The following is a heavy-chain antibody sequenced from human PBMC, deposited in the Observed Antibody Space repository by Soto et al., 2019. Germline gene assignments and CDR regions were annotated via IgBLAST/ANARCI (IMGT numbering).Heavy chain of an antibody. CDR3: ARDPILTGYYMAYFDY. J-gene: IGHJ4*02. V-gene: IGHV3-30-3*01. CDR1: GFTFSSYA. Sequence: PGGSLRLSCAASGFTFSSYAMHWVRQAPGKGLEWVAVISYDRSNKYYADSVKGRFTISRDNSKNTLYLQMNSLRAEDTAVYYCARDPILTGYYMAYFDYWGQGTLVTVSS. CDR2: ISYDRSNK. D-gene: IGHD3-9*01.